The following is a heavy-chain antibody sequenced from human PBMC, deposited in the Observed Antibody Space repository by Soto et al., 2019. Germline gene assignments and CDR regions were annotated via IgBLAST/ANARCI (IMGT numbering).Heavy chain of an antibody. D-gene: IGHD4-17*01. CDR3: VGDYGGNSRGY. CDR2: IIPILGIA. V-gene: IGHV1-69*02. J-gene: IGHJ4*02. Sequence: QVQLVQSGAEVKKPGSSVKVSCKASGGTFSSYTISWVRQAPGQGLEWMGRIIPILGIANYAQKFQGRVANTADKSTITAYMELSSLRSEDTAVYYCVGDYGGNSRGYWCQGTLVTVSS. CDR1: GGTFSSYT.